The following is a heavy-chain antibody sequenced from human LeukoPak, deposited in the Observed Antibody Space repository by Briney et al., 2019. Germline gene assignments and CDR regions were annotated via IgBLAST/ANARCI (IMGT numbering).Heavy chain of an antibody. CDR2: INWNGGST. CDR3: ARDRGQWLADAFDI. J-gene: IGHJ3*02. CDR1: GFTFSDFG. D-gene: IGHD6-19*01. V-gene: IGHV3-20*04. Sequence: GGSLRLSCAASGFTFSDFGMYWVRHAPGKGLEWVSGINWNGGSTGYADSVKGRFTISRDNAKNSLYLQMNSLRAEDTALYYCARDRGQWLADAFDIWGQGTMVTVSS.